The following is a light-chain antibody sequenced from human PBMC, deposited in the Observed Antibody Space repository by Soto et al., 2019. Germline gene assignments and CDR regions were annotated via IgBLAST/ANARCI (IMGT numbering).Light chain of an antibody. Sequence: DIQMTQSPSSLSSSVGDRVTIACRASQSINICLSWYQQEPGKAPKLLMYDESSLQSGVPSRFSHRGSGTHFTLTISSLQREDFATYDCQQNYRTPLTFGGGTKVEIK. V-gene: IGKV1-39*01. CDR1: QSINIC. J-gene: IGKJ4*01. CDR3: QQNYRTPLT. CDR2: DES.